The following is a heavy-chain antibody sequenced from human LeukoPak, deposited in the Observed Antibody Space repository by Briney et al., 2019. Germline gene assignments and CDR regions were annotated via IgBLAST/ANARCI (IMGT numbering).Heavy chain of an antibody. CDR3: ARSVDTAMAYGMDV. CDR2: IYYSGST. D-gene: IGHD5-18*01. CDR1: GGSIRSYY. J-gene: IGHJ6*02. V-gene: IGHV4-59*12. Sequence: PSETLSLTCTVSGGSIRSYYWTWIRQPPGKGQDWIGYIYYSGSTNYNPSLKSRVTISVDTSKSQFSLKLSSVTAADTAVYYCARSVDTAMAYGMDVWGQGTTVTVSS.